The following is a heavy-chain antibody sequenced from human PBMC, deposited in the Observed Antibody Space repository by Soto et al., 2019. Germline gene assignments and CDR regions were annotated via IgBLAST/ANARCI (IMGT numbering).Heavy chain of an antibody. CDR3: ARDANRDLRYFDWLFGGNWFDP. CDR2: INAGNGNT. CDR1: GYTLTSYA. V-gene: IGHV1-3*01. J-gene: IGHJ5*02. D-gene: IGHD3-9*01. Sequence: ASVKVSCKASGYTLTSYAMHWVRQAPGQRLEWMGWINAGNGNTKYSQKFQGRVTITRDTSASTAYMELSSLRSEDTAVYYCARDANRDLRYFDWLFGGNWFDPWGQGTLVTVSS.